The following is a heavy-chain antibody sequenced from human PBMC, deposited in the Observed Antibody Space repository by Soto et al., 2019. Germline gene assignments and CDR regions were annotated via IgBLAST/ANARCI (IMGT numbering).Heavy chain of an antibody. Sequence: SETLSLTCAVYGGSFSGYYWSWIRQPPVKGLEWIGETNHSGGTNYNPSLKSRVTISVDTSKNQFSLKLSSVTAADTAVFYCARLRWEQPWVFDYWGQGTLVTVSS. J-gene: IGHJ4*02. CDR2: TNHSGGT. V-gene: IGHV4-34*01. D-gene: IGHD1-26*01. CDR3: ARLRWEQPWVFDY. CDR1: GGSFSGYY.